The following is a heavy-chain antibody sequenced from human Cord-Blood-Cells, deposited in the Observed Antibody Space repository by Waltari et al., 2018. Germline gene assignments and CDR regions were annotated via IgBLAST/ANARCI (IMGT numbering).Heavy chain of an antibody. Sequence: QVQLQQWGAGLLKPSETLSLTCAVYGGSFSGYYCSWIRQPPGKGLEWIGEINHSGSTNYNPSRRSRVTISVGASKDQFSLKLSSVTAAETAVYYCATRGTGAGDDAFDIWGQGTMVTVSS. D-gene: IGHD7-27*01. CDR2: INHSGST. J-gene: IGHJ3*02. CDR1: GGSFSGYY. CDR3: ATRGTGAGDDAFDI. V-gene: IGHV4-34*01.